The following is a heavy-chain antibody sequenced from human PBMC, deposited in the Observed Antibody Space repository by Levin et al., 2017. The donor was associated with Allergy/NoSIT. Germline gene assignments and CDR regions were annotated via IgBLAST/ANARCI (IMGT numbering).Heavy chain of an antibody. D-gene: IGHD4-17*01. CDR3: GGGGGSGDPLTDLPH. Sequence: GGSLRLSCAASGFTVSSNYMSWVRQAPGKGLEWVSLIYSGGSTYYADSVKGRFAISRDNSKNTLYLQMNSLRAEDTAVYYCGGGGGSGDPLTDLPHWGQGTLVTVSS. CDR1: GFTVSSNY. J-gene: IGHJ4*02. V-gene: IGHV3-53*05. CDR2: IYSGGST.